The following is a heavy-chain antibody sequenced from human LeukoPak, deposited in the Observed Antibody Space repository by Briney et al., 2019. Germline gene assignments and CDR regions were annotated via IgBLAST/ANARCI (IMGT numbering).Heavy chain of an antibody. V-gene: IGHV1-18*01. J-gene: IGHJ4*02. D-gene: IGHD3-22*01. Sequence: ASVKVSCKASGYTFTSYGISWVRQAPGQGLEWMGWISAYNGNTNYAQKLQGRVTVTTDTSTSRAYMELRSLRSDDTAVYYCARDRSHDYYDSSGYSDYWGQGTLVTVSS. CDR3: ARDRSHDYYDSSGYSDY. CDR2: ISAYNGNT. CDR1: GYTFTSYG.